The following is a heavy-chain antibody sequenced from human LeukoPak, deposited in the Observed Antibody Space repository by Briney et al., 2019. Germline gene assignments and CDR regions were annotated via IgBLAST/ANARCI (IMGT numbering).Heavy chain of an antibody. V-gene: IGHV3-30*18. CDR3: AKDGSGSFDYFDY. CDR2: ISYDGNNK. Sequence: GGSLRLSCAASGFTFSGYGMHWVRQAPGKGLEWVAVISYDGNNKYYADSVKGRFTISRDNSKNTLYLQLNSLRAEDTAVYYCAKDGSGSFDYFDYWGQGTLVTVSS. J-gene: IGHJ4*02. CDR1: GFTFSGYG. D-gene: IGHD3-10*01.